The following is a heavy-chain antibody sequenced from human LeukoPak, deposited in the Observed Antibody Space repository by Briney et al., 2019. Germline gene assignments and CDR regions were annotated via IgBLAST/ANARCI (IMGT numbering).Heavy chain of an antibody. V-gene: IGHV4-34*01. CDR2: INHSGST. CDR1: GGSFSGYY. J-gene: IGHJ5*02. Sequence: SETLSLTCAVYGGSFSGYYWSWIRQPPGKGLEWIGEINHSGSTNYNPSLKSRVTISVDTSKNQFSLKLSSVTAADTAVYYCARQKGYSSSWRYNWFDPWGKGTLVTVSS. CDR3: ARQKGYSSSWRYNWFDP. D-gene: IGHD6-13*01.